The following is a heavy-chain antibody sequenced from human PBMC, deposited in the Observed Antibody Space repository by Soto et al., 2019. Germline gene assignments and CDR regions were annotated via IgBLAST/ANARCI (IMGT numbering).Heavy chain of an antibody. CDR1: GGSISSGDYY. D-gene: IGHD5-18*01. CDR3: AREGKAPARDTAMDTYFDY. CDR2: IYYSGST. Sequence: QVQLQESGPGLVKPSQTLSLTCTVSGGSISSGDYYWSWIRQPPGKGLEWIGYIYYSGSTYYNPSLKSRVTISVDTSKNQFSLKLSSATAPDTAVYYCAREGKAPARDTAMDTYFDYWGQGTLVTVSS. V-gene: IGHV4-30-4*01. J-gene: IGHJ4*02.